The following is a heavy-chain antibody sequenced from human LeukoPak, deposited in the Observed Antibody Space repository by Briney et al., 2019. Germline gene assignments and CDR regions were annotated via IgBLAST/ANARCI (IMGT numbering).Heavy chain of an antibody. CDR3: ARGSGTYYYDSSGYWFDY. D-gene: IGHD3-22*01. CDR2: IYYSGST. CDR1: GGSISSSSYY. J-gene: IGHJ4*02. Sequence: PSETLSLTCTVSGGSISSSSYYWGWIRQPPGKGLEWIGSIYYSGSTYYNPSLKSRVTISVDTSKNQFSLKLSSVTAADTAVYYCARGSGTYYYDSSGYWFDYWGQGTLVTVSS. V-gene: IGHV4-39*07.